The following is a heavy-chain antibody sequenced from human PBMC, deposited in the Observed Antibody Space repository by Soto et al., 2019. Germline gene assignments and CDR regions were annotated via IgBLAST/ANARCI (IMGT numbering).Heavy chain of an antibody. V-gene: IGHV4-59*01. CDR1: GGSISSYY. D-gene: IGHD6-19*01. CDR2: IYYSGST. J-gene: IGHJ4*02. CDR3: ARNRYSSGWLFDY. Sequence: SETLSLTCTVSGGSISSYYWSWIRQPPGKGLEWIGYIYYSGSTNYKPSLKSRVTISVDTSKNQFSLKLSSVTAADTAVYYCARNRYSSGWLFDYWGQGTLVTV.